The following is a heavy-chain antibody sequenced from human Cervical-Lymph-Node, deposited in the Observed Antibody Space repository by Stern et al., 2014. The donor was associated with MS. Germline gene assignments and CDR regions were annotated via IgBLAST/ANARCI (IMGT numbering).Heavy chain of an antibody. CDR1: GFSLNSPRMR. V-gene: IGHV2-70*04. Sequence: QITLKESGPALVKPTQTLTMTCTFSGFSLNSPRMRVNWLRQPPGKGLEWLARIDWDDDEFYSTSLRTRLAVSKDTSQNQVVLTMTKMDPVDTATYFCARMTPKSGATNFDYWGPGMLVTVSS. J-gene: IGHJ4*02. CDR2: IDWDDDE. CDR3: ARMTPKSGATNFDY. D-gene: IGHD1-26*01.